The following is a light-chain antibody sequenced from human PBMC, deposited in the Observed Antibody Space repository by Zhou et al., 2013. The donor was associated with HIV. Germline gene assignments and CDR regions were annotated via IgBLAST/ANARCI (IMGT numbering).Light chain of an antibody. CDR3: QQLNSNPS. CDR2: GAS. V-gene: IGKV1-9*01. Sequence: DIQLTQSPSFLSASVGDRVTITCRARQGIRNYLAWYQQKPGKAPNLLIYGASTLQSGVPSRFRGSGSGTEFTLTISNLQPEDFGSYYCQQLNSNPSFGGGTKVEIK. CDR1: QGIRNY. J-gene: IGKJ4*01.